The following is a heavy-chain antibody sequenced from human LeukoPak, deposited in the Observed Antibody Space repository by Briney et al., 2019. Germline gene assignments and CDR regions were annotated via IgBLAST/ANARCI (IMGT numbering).Heavy chain of an antibody. CDR1: GFTFSSYS. CDR3: ARGGRLDDPCDY. D-gene: IGHD6-25*01. CDR2: ISSSSSYI. J-gene: IGHJ4*02. V-gene: IGHV3-21*01. Sequence: PGGSLRLSCAASGFTFSSYSMNWVRQAPGKGLEWVSSISSSSSYIYYADSVKGRFTISRDDAKNSLYLQMNSLRAEDTAVYCCARGGRLDDPCDYWGQGTLVTVSS.